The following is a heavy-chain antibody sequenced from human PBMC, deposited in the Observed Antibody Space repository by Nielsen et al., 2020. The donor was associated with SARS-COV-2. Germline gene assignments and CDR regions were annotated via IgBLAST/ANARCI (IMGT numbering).Heavy chain of an antibody. V-gene: IGHV1-18*01. J-gene: IGHJ4*01. Sequence: ASVKVFCKTSGYTFTSYDVNWVRQAPGQGLEWMGWISVLHGNTNYAQNLQGRVTMTTDTSTTTAYMELRNLRSDDTAVYYCARVDPYGDFDYWGQGTLVTVSS. CDR3: ARVDPYGDFDY. D-gene: IGHD4-17*01. CDR2: ISVLHGNT. CDR1: GYTFTSYD.